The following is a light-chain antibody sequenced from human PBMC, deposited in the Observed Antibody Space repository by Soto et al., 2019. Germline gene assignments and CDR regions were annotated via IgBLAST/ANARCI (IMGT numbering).Light chain of an antibody. CDR2: RNS. CDR1: SSNIGSNS. Sequence: QLVLTQPPSASGTPGQRVTISCSGSSSNIGSNSVYWYQQLPGTAPKLLIYRNSQRPSGVPDRFSGSKSGTSASLAISGLRSEDEADYYCAAWDDSLSGYVFGTGTKLTVL. CDR3: AAWDDSLSGYV. V-gene: IGLV1-47*01. J-gene: IGLJ1*01.